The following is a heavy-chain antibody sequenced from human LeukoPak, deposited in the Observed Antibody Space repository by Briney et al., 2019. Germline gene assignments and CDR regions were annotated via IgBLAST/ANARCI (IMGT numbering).Heavy chain of an antibody. D-gene: IGHD5-12*01. V-gene: IGHV4-34*01. CDR3: ARAANDRAYDWTTFDY. CDR1: GGSFRGNY. Sequence: SETLSLTCAVYGGSFRGNYWSWIRQPPGKGLEWIGEINHSGITNYNPSLKSRVTISVDTSKNQFSLKLNSVTAADTALYYCARAANDRAYDWTTFDYWGQGTLVTVSS. CDR2: INHSGIT. J-gene: IGHJ4*02.